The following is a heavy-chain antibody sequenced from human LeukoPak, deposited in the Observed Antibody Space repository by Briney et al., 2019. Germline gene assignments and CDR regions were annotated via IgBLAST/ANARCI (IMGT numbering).Heavy chain of an antibody. Sequence: SETLSLTCAVSGGSISSYYWSWIRQTPGKGLEWIGRIYTSGSTNYNPSLKSRVTISVDTSKNQFSLRLSSVTAADTAVYYCAREGKPEYSSSSYAFDIWGQGTMVTVSS. CDR1: GGSISSYY. CDR2: IYTSGST. CDR3: AREGKPEYSSSSYAFDI. D-gene: IGHD6-6*01. J-gene: IGHJ3*02. V-gene: IGHV4-4*07.